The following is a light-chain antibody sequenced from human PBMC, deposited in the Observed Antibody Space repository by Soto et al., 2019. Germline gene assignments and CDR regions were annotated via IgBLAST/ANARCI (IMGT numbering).Light chain of an antibody. Sequence: DTQMTQSPSSLSASVGDKFTITCLASQSISSSLNWYQQKSGKAPNLXXYGVSRLQGGVPSRFSGSGSGTDFTLSISSLQTEDFATYDCQQSYTAPSITFCQGTRLEIK. V-gene: IGKV1-39*01. CDR3: QQSYTAPSIT. J-gene: IGKJ5*01. CDR2: GVS. CDR1: QSISSS.